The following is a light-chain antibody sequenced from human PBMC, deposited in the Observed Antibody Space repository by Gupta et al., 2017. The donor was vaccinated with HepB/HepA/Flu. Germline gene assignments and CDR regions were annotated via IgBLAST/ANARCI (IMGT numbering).Light chain of an antibody. CDR2: EAS. CDR3: QQRSNWRFT. V-gene: IGKV3-11*01. CDR1: QSISSY. J-gene: IGKJ3*01. Sequence: EIVLTQSPATLSLSPGERATLSCRASQSISSYLAWYQQKPRQAPRLLIYEASNRATGIPARFSGSGSGTDFTLTISSLEPEDFAVYYCQQRSNWRFTFGPGTKVDIK.